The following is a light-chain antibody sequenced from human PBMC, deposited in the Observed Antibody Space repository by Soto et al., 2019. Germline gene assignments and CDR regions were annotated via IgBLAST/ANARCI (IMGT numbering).Light chain of an antibody. V-gene: IGLV2-8*01. CDR1: SSDVGNYKY. CDR2: EVS. CDR3: SSYAGSNNFVV. Sequence: QSVLTQPASVSGSPGQSITISCTGTSSDVGNYKYVSWYQQHPGKAPKLMIYEVSKRPSGVPDRFSGSKSGNTASLTVSGLQAEDEADYYCSSYAGSNNFVVFGGGTKLTVL. J-gene: IGLJ2*01.